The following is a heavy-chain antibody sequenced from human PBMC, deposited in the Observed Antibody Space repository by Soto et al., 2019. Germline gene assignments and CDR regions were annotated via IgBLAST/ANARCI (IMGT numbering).Heavy chain of an antibody. J-gene: IGHJ6*02. CDR3: ASGVFALQQLSFYCYYGMDV. CDR1: GYTFTSYD. V-gene: IGHV1-8*01. Sequence: ASVKVSCKASGYTFTSYDINWVRQATGQGLEWMGWMNPNSGNTGYAQKFQGRVTMTRNTSISTAYMELSSLRSEDTAVYYCASGVFALQQLSFYCYYGMDVWGQGTTVTVSS. D-gene: IGHD6-13*01. CDR2: MNPNSGNT.